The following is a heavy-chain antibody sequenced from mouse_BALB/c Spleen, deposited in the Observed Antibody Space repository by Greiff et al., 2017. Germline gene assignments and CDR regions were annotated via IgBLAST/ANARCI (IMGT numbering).Heavy chain of an antibody. CDR1: GYSITSDYA. CDR2: ISYSGST. Sequence: ESGPGLVKPSQSLSLTCTVTGYSITSDYAWNWIRQFPGNKLEWMGYISYSGSTSYNPSLKSRISITRDTSKNQFFLQLNSVTTEDTATYYCARYYYGSNPTFFDYWGQGTTLTVSS. V-gene: IGHV3-2*02. D-gene: IGHD1-1*01. CDR3: ARYYYGSNPTFFDY. J-gene: IGHJ2*01.